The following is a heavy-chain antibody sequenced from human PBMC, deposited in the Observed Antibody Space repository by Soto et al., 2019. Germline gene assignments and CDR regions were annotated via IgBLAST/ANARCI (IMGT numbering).Heavy chain of an antibody. D-gene: IGHD2-8*01. V-gene: IGHV4-59*01. J-gene: IGHJ6*03. Sequence: LETLSLTCTVSGGSISSYYWSWIRQPPGKGLEWIGYIYYSGSTNYNPSLKSRVTISVDTSKNQFSLKLSSVTAADTAVYYCARTKDYYYYMDVWGKGTTVTVSS. CDR2: IYYSGST. CDR3: ARTKDYYYYMDV. CDR1: GGSISSYY.